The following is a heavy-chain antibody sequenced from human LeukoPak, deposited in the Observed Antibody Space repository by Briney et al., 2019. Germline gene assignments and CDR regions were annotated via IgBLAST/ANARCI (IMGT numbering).Heavy chain of an antibody. D-gene: IGHD1-26*01. CDR1: GFTFSSYW. Sequence: GGSLRLSCAASGFTFSSYWMHWVRQAPGKGLVWVSRINSDGSSTSYADSVKGRFTISRDNSKNTLYLQMNSLRAEDTAVYYCAKDGNSGSYYYFDYWGQGTLATVSS. CDR3: AKDGNSGSYYYFDY. CDR2: INSDGSST. V-gene: IGHV3-74*01. J-gene: IGHJ4*02.